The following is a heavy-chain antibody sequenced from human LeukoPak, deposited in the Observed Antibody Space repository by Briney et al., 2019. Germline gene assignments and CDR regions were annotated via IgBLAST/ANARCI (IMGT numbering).Heavy chain of an antibody. CDR3: ARDDSSSGFFLYYFDY. Sequence: GASVTVCFTASGYTFTIYGISWVRQAPGQGKEWMGWISAYNGNTNYAQKLQGRVTMTTDTSTSTAYMELRSLRSDDTAVYYCARDDSSSGFFLYYFDYWGQGTLVTVSS. CDR2: ISAYNGNT. D-gene: IGHD6-19*01. CDR1: GYTFTIYG. V-gene: IGHV1-18*01. J-gene: IGHJ4*02.